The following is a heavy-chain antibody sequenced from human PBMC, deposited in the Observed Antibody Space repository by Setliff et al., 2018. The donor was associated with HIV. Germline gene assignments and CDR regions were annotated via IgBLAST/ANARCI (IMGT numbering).Heavy chain of an antibody. D-gene: IGHD5-12*01. CDR1: GGSISSSSYD. CDR2: IYYSGST. CDR3: ASYRKAERWLQLGGNFDY. V-gene: IGHV4-39*01. Sequence: SETLSLTCTVSGGSISSSSYDWGWIRQPPGKGLEWIGSIYYSGSTYYNPPLKSRVTISVDTSKKRFSLKLSSVTAADTAVYYCASYRKAERWLQLGGNFDYWGQGTLVTVSS. J-gene: IGHJ4*02.